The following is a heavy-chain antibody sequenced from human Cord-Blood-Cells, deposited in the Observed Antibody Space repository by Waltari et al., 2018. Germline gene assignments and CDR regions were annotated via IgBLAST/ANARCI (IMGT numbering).Heavy chain of an antibody. CDR3: ARGPAYSTYYYYGMDV. Sequence: QVQLVQSGAEVKKPGSSVKVSCKASGGTFSSYAISWVRQAPGQGRAWMGGIIPAFGTANYAQEIQGRVTVSADESTSTAYMERGSLRSEDTVVYDCARGPAYSTYYYYGMDVWGQGTTVTVSS. D-gene: IGHD4-4*01. J-gene: IGHJ6*02. CDR2: IIPAFGTA. V-gene: IGHV1-69*12. CDR1: GGTFSSYA.